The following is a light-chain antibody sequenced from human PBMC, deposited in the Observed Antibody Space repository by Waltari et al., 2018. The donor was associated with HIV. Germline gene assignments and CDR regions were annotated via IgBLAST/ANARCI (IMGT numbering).Light chain of an antibody. CDR3: GTWDSDLRAVV. CDR2: DNN. J-gene: IGLJ2*01. Sequence: QSVLTQPPSVSAAPGQRVTISCSGSRSNIEDNNVSWYQQLPGTAPTLHIYDNNKRVSGVPCRFSGSKSGTAATLGITGLQTGDEADYFCGTWDSDLRAVVFGGGTKLTVL. CDR1: RSNIEDNN. V-gene: IGLV1-51*01.